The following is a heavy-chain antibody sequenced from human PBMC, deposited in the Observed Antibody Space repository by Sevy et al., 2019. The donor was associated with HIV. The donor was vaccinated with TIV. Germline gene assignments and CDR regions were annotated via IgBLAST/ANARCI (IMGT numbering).Heavy chain of an antibody. D-gene: IGHD3-22*01. V-gene: IGHV1-2*06. Sequence: ASVKVSCKASGYTFTGYYMHWVRQAPGQGLEWMGRINPNSGGTNYAQKFQGRVTMTRDTSISTAYMELSRLRSEDTAVYYCAREEGSGYYYASDALDYWGQGTLVTVSS. CDR2: INPNSGGT. CDR3: AREEGSGYYYASDALDY. J-gene: IGHJ4*02. CDR1: GYTFTGYY.